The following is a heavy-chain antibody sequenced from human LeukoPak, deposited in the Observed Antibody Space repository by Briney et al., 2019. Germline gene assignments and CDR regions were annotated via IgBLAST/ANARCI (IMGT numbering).Heavy chain of an antibody. CDR2: ISSSGNTI. V-gene: IGHV3-11*01. D-gene: IGHD2-2*01. Sequence: GGSLRLSCAASGITFSDQYMSWIRQAPGKGLEWVLYISSSGNTIYYADSVKGRFTISRDNAKKSLYLQMDSLRAEDTAVYYCARTRGYCSSTSCSFFDYWGQGTLVTVSS. J-gene: IGHJ4*02. CDR3: ARTRGYCSSTSCSFFDY. CDR1: GITFSDQY.